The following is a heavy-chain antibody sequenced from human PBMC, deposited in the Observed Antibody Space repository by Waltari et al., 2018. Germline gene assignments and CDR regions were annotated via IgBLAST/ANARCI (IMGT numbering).Heavy chain of an antibody. J-gene: IGHJ4*02. CDR1: GDSVSSSSYY. CDR3: ARETSSEKGFDY. CDR2: IYYTGHT. Sequence: QLQLQESGPRLVKASETLSLTCTVSGDSVSSSSYYWGWIRQPPGKGLEWIGGIYYTGHTFQNPSLKSRVSISIDTYKNQFSLRLRSVTAADTAVYYCARETSSEKGFDYWGQGTLVTVSP. D-gene: IGHD3-10*01. V-gene: IGHV4-39*07.